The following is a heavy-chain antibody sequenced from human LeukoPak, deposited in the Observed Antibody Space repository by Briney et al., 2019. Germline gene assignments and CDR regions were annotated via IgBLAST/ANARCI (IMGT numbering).Heavy chain of an antibody. CDR3: ARGCSGGSCYHDAFDI. J-gene: IGHJ3*02. Sequence: ASVKVSCKASGYTFTSYDINWVRQATGQGLEWMGWMNPNSGNTGYAQKFQDRVTMTRNTSISTAYMELSSLRSEDTAVYYCARGCSGGSCYHDAFDIWGQGTMVTVSS. D-gene: IGHD2-15*01. CDR2: MNPNSGNT. CDR1: GYTFTSYD. V-gene: IGHV1-8*01.